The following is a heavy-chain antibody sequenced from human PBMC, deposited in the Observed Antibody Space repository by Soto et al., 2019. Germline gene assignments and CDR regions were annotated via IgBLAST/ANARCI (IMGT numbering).Heavy chain of an antibody. Sequence: GASVKVSCKASGYTFGNNDISWVRQATGQGLEWMGWMNPNSGNTGYAQKFQGRVSMIRNTSITTAYLELSSLRSDDTAIYYFARIATSCTLNWFDPWGQGTLVTVSS. J-gene: IGHJ5*02. CDR3: ARIATSCTLNWFDP. CDR1: GYTFGNND. V-gene: IGHV1-8*01. CDR2: MNPNSGNT.